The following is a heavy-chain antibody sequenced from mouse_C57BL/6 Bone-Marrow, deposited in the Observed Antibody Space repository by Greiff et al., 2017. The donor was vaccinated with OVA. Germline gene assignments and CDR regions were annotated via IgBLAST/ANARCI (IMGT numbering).Heavy chain of an antibody. CDR3: AREGLRRAGGLDY. CDR1: GFTFSDYY. V-gene: IGHV5-16*01. D-gene: IGHD2-4*01. CDR2: INYDGSST. Sequence: EVQLQESEGGLVQPGSSMKLSCTASGFTFSDYYMAWVRQVPEKGLEWVANINYDGSSTYYLDSLKSRFIISRDNAKNILYLQMSSLKSEDTATYYCAREGLRRAGGLDYWGQGTSVTVSS. J-gene: IGHJ4*01.